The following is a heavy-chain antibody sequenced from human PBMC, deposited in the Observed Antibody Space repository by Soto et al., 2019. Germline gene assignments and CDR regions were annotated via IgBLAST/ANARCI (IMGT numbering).Heavy chain of an antibody. CDR2: ISAYNGNT. D-gene: IGHD3-3*01. Sequence: ASVKVSCKASGYTFTSYGISWVRQAPGQGLEWIGWISAYNGNTNYAQKLQGRVTMTTDTSTTTAYMELRSLRSDDTAVYYCARVGNSAPEDTIFDYWGQGTQVTVSS. CDR1: GYTFTSYG. CDR3: ARVGNSAPEDTIFDY. J-gene: IGHJ4*01. V-gene: IGHV1-18*04.